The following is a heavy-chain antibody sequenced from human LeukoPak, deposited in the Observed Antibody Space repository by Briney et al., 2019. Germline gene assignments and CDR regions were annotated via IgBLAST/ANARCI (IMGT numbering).Heavy chain of an antibody. CDR2: INHSGST. J-gene: IGHJ6*03. D-gene: IGHD2-15*01. CDR1: GGSFSGYY. Sequence: PSETLSLTCAVYGGSFSGYYWSWIRQPPGKGLEWIGEINHSGSTNYNPSLKSRVTISVDTSKNQFSLKLSSVTAADTAVYYCARARPKTSFRGTLYYYYMDVWGKGTTVTVSS. CDR3: ARARPKTSFRGTLYYYYMDV. V-gene: IGHV4-34*01.